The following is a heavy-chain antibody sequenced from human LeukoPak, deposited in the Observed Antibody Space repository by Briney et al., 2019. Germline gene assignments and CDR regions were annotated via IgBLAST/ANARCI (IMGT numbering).Heavy chain of an antibody. D-gene: IGHD6-13*01. CDR1: GGSFSTYY. CDR3: ARAGANGIEAAGSLRY. J-gene: IGHJ4*02. CDR2: IYYTGTT. Sequence: SETLSLTCAVSGGSFSTYYWSWIRQPPGKGLEWIGFIYYTGTTNYNPSLKSRVTISVDTSKNQFSLKLSSVTAADTAVYYCARAGANGIEAAGSLRYWGQGTLVTVSS. V-gene: IGHV4-59*01.